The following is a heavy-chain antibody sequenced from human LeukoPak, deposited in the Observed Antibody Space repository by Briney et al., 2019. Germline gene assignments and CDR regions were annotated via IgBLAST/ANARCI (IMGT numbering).Heavy chain of an antibody. J-gene: IGHJ4*02. Sequence: GGSLRLSCAVSGLTFGDYAMHWVRQPPGKALEWVSFISRDGGNTYYADSVKGRFTISRDNSKNSLSLQMNSLTTDDTALYYCAKGDGRNGCFDYWGQGTLVTVSS. CDR2: ISRDGGNT. CDR3: AKGDGRNGCFDY. CDR1: GLTFGDYA. V-gene: IGHV3-43*01. D-gene: IGHD5-24*01.